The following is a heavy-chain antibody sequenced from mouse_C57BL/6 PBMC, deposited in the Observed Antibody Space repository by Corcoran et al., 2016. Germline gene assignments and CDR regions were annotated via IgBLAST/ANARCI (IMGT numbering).Heavy chain of an antibody. CDR2: INTYSGVP. D-gene: IGHD1-1*01. J-gene: IGHJ1*03. CDR1: GYTFTTYG. CDR3: ARSGYYGSRWGYWYFDV. V-gene: IGHV9-3*01. Sequence: QIQLVQSGPELKKPGETVKISCKASGYTFTTYGMSWVKQAPGKGLKWMGWINTYSGVPTYADDFKGRFAFSLETSASTAYLQINNLKNEDTATYCCARSGYYGSRWGYWYFDVWGTGTTVTVSS.